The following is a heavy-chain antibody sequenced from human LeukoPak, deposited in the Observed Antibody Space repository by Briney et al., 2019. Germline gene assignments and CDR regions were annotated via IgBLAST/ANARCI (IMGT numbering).Heavy chain of an antibody. CDR2: IYYSGST. V-gene: IGHV4-61*01. D-gene: IGHD3-9*01. J-gene: IGHJ3*02. CDR1: GGSFSSGSYY. Sequence: SETLSLTCTVSGGSFSSGSYYWSWIPQPPGKGLEWIGYIYYSGSTNYNPSLKSRVTISVDTSKNQFSLKLSSVTAADTAVYYCASSLTYYDILTGPADAFDIWGQGTMVTVSS. CDR3: ASSLTYYDILTGPADAFDI.